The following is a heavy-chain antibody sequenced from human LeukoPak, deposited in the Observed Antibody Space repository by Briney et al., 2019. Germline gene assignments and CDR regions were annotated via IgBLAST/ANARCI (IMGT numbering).Heavy chain of an antibody. CDR2: IKQDGSEK. V-gene: IGHV3-7*01. J-gene: IGHJ6*02. CDR3: ARDLHYDSSGYGGYYYYGMDV. Sequence: PGGSLRLSCAASGFTFSSYWMSWVRQAPGKGLEWVANIKQDGSEKYYVDSVKGRFTISRDNAKNSLYLQMNSLRAEDTAVYYCARDLHYDSSGYGGYYYYGMDVWGQGTTVTVSS. CDR1: GFTFSSYW. D-gene: IGHD3-22*01.